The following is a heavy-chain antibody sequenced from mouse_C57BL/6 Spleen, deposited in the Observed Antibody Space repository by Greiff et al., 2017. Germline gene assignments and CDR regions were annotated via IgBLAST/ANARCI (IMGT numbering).Heavy chain of an antibody. CDR2: INPNNGGT. CDR3: ARDLDYGNYFDY. D-gene: IGHD2-1*01. J-gene: IGHJ2*01. V-gene: IGHV1-26*01. Sequence: EVQLQQSGPELVKPGASVKISCKASGYTFTDYYMNWVKQSHGKSLEWIGDINPNNGGTSYNQKFKGKATLTVDKSSSTAYMELRSLTSEDSAVYYCARDLDYGNYFDYWGQGTTLTVSS. CDR1: GYTFTDYY.